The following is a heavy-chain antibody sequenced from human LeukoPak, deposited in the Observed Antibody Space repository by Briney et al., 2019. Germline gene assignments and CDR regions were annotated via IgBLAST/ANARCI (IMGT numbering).Heavy chain of an antibody. CDR2: IYSSGST. Sequence: SETLSLTCTVSGDSISQSNYYWGWLRQPPGKALEWLGSIYSSGSTYYDPPLKSRITVSADMSKNQFSLKVTSGTAADTAVYYCARHGNDYGDFRFDYWGLGNLVIVSS. CDR3: ARHGNDYGDFRFDY. D-gene: IGHD4-17*01. CDR1: GDSISQSNYY. J-gene: IGHJ4*02. V-gene: IGHV4-39*01.